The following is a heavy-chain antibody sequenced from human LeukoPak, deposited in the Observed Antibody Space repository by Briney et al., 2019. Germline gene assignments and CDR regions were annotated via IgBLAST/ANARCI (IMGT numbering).Heavy chain of an antibody. CDR2: IYASGST. D-gene: IGHD5-18*01. CDR1: GDSISGYY. CDR3: TFRGYNYEDY. Sequence: SETLSLTCTVSGDSISGYYWSWIRQPAGKGLEWIGRIYASGSTNYNPSLESRVIMSVDTSKNQFSLKLNSVTAADTAVYYCTFRGYNYEDYWGQGTLVTVSS. V-gene: IGHV4-4*07. J-gene: IGHJ4*02.